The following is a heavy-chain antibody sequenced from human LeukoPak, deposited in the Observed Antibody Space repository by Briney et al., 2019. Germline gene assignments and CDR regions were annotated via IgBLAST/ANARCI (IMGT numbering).Heavy chain of an antibody. D-gene: IGHD3-3*01. CDR3: AKAPTNYDFWSGLGYFDF. V-gene: IGHV3-23*01. CDR1: GFTFSSYG. CDR2: ISGSSGT. Sequence: PGGSLRLSCAASGFTFSSYGMHWVRQAPGKGLEWVSVISGSSGTYYADSVKGRFTISRDNSKNTLYLQMNSLRADDTAVYYCAKAPTNYDFWSGLGYFDFWGQGTLVTVSS. J-gene: IGHJ4*02.